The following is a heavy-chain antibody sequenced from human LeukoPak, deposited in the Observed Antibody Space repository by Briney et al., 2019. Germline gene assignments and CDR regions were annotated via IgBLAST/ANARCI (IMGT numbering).Heavy chain of an antibody. CDR1: GGSFRVYY. CDR2: IKHSGST. V-gene: IGHV4-34*01. D-gene: IGHD3-22*01. CDR3: ARGKPRYYYDSSGYHLGDFDY. Sequence: PSDTLSLTCGVCGGSFRVYYWSWIRQPPGKGREWIGEIKHSGSTNYNPSRKSRVTISVDTSKNQFSLKLSSVTAADTAVYYCARGKPRYYYDSSGYHLGDFDYWGQGTLVTVSS. J-gene: IGHJ4*02.